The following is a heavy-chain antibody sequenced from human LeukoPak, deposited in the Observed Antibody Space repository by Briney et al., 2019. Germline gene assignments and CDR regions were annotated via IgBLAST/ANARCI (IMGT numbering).Heavy chain of an antibody. CDR1: GFTFSSYA. CDR3: AKGGQGIDDWFLP. D-gene: IGHD3-16*01. CDR2: ISGSGGSP. V-gene: IGHV3-23*01. J-gene: IGHJ5*02. Sequence: PGGSLRLSCAASGFTFSSYAMSWVRQPPGKGLEWVSTISGSGGSPYYADSVKGRFTISRDNSKNTLYLQMNSLRAEDTAVYYCAKGGQGIDDWFLPWGQGTLVTVSS.